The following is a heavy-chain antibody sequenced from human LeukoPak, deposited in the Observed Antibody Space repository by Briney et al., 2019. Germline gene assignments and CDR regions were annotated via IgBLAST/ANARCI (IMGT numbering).Heavy chain of an antibody. D-gene: IGHD2-2*01. CDR3: ARRSYCSSTSCFTLDY. Sequence: GESLKISCKGSGYSFTSYWIGWVRQMPGKGLEWMGIIYPGDSDTRYSPSFQGQVTISADTSISTAYLQWSSLKASDTAMYYCARRSYCSSTSCFTLDYWGQGTLVTVSS. CDR2: IYPGDSDT. J-gene: IGHJ4*02. CDR1: GYSFTSYW. V-gene: IGHV5-51*01.